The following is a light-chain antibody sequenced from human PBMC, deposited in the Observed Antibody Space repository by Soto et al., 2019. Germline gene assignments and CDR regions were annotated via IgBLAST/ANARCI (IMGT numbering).Light chain of an antibody. CDR1: ISNIGNNY. V-gene: IGLV1-51*01. CDR3: GTWDSSLSAVV. J-gene: IGLJ2*01. Sequence: QSVLTQPPSVSAAPGQTVTISCSGGISNIGNNYVSWYQQFPGTAPKLLIKDNDKRPSEIPDRFSGSKSGTSATLDITGLQTGDEANYYCGTWDSSLSAVVFGGGTKLTVL. CDR2: DND.